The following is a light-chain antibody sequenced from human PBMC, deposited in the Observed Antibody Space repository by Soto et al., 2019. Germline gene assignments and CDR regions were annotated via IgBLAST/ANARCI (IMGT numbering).Light chain of an antibody. J-gene: IGKJ2*01. V-gene: IGKV1-39*01. CDR2: AAS. CDR1: QTISRY. Sequence: DIQMSHSPTSLSASVRDRVTITCRASQTISRYINWYQQKPGKAPKLLIFAASSLQGGVPSRFSGSGSGTDFTLTISSLQGEDFATYYCQQSYGTPDTFGRGTKLEIK. CDR3: QQSYGTPDT.